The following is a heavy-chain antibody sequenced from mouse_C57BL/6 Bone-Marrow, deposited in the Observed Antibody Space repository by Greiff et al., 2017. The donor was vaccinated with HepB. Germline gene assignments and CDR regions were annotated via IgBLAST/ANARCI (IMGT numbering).Heavy chain of an antibody. J-gene: IGHJ2*01. D-gene: IGHD1-1*01. CDR2: INPNNGGT. CDR3: ARSLFITTVVATNYFDY. V-gene: IGHV1-26*01. CDR1: GYTFTDYY. Sequence: VQLQQSGPELVKPGASVKISCKASGYTFTDYYMNWVKQSHGKSLEWIGDINPNNGGTSYNQKFKGKATLTVDKSSSTAYMELRSLTSEDSAVYYCARSLFITTVVATNYFDYWGQGTTLTVSS.